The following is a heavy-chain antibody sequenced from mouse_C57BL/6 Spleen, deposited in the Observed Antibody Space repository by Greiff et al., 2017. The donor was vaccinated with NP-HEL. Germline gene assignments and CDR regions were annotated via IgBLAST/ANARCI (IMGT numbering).Heavy chain of an antibody. V-gene: IGHV1-64*01. Sequence: VQLQQPGAELVKPGASVKLSCKASGYTFTSYWMHWVKQRPGQGLEWIGMIHPNSGSTNYNEKFKSKATLTVDKSSSTAYMQLSSLTSEDSAVYYCARGYYGSSYGFAYWGQGTLVTVSA. D-gene: IGHD1-1*01. CDR2: IHPNSGST. CDR3: ARGYYGSSYGFAY. J-gene: IGHJ3*01. CDR1: GYTFTSYW.